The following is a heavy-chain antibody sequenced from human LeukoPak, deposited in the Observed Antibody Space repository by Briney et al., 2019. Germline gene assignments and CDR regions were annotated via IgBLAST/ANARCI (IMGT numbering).Heavy chain of an antibody. CDR1: GGSIISSDFH. CDR2: IHWRGST. Sequence: SESLSLTCTVSGGSIISSDFHWAWIRQPPGKGLEWIGNIHWRGSTYYSPSLESRVTISVDTSKNQFSLELRSVTAADTAVYYCARHLPHSTGNKRGPDYWGQGTLVTVSS. CDR3: ARHLPHSTGNKRGPDY. J-gene: IGHJ4*02. D-gene: IGHD6-19*01. V-gene: IGHV4-39*01.